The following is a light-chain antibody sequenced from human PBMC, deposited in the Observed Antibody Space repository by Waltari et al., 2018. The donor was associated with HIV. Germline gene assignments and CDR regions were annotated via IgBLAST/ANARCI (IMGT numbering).Light chain of an antibody. V-gene: IGLV3-25*03. CDR3: QSVDSTGTQVL. CDR1: GLAIHY. J-gene: IGLJ2*01. CDR2: KDT. Sequence: SYELTQPPSVSVSPGETAGITCSGDGLAIHYTFWYQQRPGQAPVMVIFKDTQRSSGIPERFSGSSSGTTVTLTISGVQSEDEADYYCQSVDSTGTQVLFGGGTKLSVL.